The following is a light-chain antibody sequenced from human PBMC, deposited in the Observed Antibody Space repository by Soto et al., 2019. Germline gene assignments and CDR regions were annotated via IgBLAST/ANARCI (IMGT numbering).Light chain of an antibody. J-gene: IGLJ1*01. CDR3: TSHAGSNNYV. CDR1: SSDVDNYNN. CDR2: DVN. V-gene: IGLV2-11*01. Sequence: QSALTQPRSVSGSPGQSVTISCTRTSSDVDNYNNVSWYQQHPGKAPKLLIYDVNKRPSGVPYRFSGSKSGNTASLTVSGLQAEDEADYYCTSHAGSNNYVFGTGTKVTVL.